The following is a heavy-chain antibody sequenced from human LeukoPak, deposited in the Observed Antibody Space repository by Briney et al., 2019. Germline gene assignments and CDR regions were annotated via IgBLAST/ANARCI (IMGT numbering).Heavy chain of an antibody. Sequence: ASVKVSCKASGGTFSSYAISWVRQAPGQGLEWMGGIISIFGTANYAQKFQGRVTMTEDTSTDTAYMELSSLRSEDTAVYYCTVGDHHLCFDIWGQGTMVTVS. D-gene: IGHD2-21*02. J-gene: IGHJ3*02. CDR1: GGTFSSYA. CDR3: TVGDHHLCFDI. V-gene: IGHV1-69*06. CDR2: IISIFGTA.